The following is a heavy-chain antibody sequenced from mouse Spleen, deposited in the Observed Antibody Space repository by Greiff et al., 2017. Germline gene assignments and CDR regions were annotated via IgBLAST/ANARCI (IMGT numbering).Heavy chain of an antibody. V-gene: IGHV1-69*01. D-gene: IGHD1-1*01. Sequence: QVQLQQPGAELVMPGASVKLSCKASGYTFTSYWMHWVKQRPGQGLEWIGEIDPSDSYTNYNQKFKGKATLTVDKSSSTAYMQLSSLTSEDSAVYYCARYGSSSGWFAYWGQGTLVTVSA. J-gene: IGHJ3*01. CDR1: GYTFTSYW. CDR3: ARYGSSSGWFAY. CDR2: IDPSDSYT.